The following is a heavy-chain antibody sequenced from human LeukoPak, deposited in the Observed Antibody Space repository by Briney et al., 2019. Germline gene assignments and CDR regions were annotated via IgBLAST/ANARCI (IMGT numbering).Heavy chain of an antibody. CDR1: GYTFTSYD. V-gene: IGHV1-8*01. CDR2: MNPNSGNT. CDR3: ARAGSYCSSTSCRKYNWFDP. Sequence: ASVKVSSKASGYTFTSYDINWVRQATGQGLEWMGWMNPNSGNTGYAQKFQGRVTMTRNTSISTAYMELSSLRSEDTAVYYCARAGSYCSSTSCRKYNWFDPWGQGTLVTVSS. J-gene: IGHJ5*02. D-gene: IGHD2-2*01.